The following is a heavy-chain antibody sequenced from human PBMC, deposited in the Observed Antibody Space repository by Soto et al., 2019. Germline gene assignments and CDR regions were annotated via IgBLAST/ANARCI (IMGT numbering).Heavy chain of an antibody. Sequence: WTWIRQPSGKGLEWIAYIYKSGSTTYNPSLNSRVTITVDTSKNQFSLKLSSVTAADTAVYYCARVYYYGLGRGRSMDVWGQGTMVIVSS. V-gene: IGHV4-59*01. J-gene: IGHJ6*02. CDR2: IYKSGST. D-gene: IGHD3-10*01. CDR3: ARVYYYGLGRGRSMDV.